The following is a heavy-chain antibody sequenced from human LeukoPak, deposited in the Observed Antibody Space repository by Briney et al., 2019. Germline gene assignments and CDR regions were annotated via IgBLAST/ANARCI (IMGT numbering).Heavy chain of an antibody. J-gene: IGHJ3*02. Sequence: SETLSLTCTVSGGSISSGSYYWSWLRQPAGKGLEWIGRIYTSGSTNYNPSLKSRVIISVDTSKNQFSLKLSSVTAADTAVYYCARSDGFAGRFDAFDIWGQGTMVTVSS. CDR3: ARSDGFAGRFDAFDI. CDR2: IYTSGST. V-gene: IGHV4-61*02. D-gene: IGHD2-21*01. CDR1: GGSISSGSYY.